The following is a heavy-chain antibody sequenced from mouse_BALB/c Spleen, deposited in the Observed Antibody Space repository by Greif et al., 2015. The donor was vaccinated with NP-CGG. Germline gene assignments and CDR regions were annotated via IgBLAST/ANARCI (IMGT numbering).Heavy chain of an antibody. CDR1: GYTFTSYW. CDR3: AIYYGYYFDY. Sequence: QVQLKESGAELVKPGAPVKLSCKASGYTFTSYWMNWVKQRPGRGLEWIGRIDPSDSETHYNQKFKDKATLTVDKSSSTAYIQLSSLTSEDSAVYYCAIYYGYYFDYWGQGTTLTVSS. J-gene: IGHJ2*01. CDR2: IDPSDSET. V-gene: IGHV1-69*02. D-gene: IGHD2-1*01.